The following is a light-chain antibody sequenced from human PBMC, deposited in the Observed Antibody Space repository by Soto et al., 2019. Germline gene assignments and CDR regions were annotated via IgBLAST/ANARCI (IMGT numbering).Light chain of an antibody. J-gene: IGKJ4*01. CDR3: QQYYNWPRVT. CDR1: QSVSNF. V-gene: IGKV3-15*01. Sequence: IVLTQSPATVSLSQWDREKIYCRASQSVSNFLAWYQQKPGQAPRLLISDASTRATGIPARFSGSGSGTEFTLTISSLQSEDFAVYYCQQYYNWPRVTFGGGTKVDI. CDR2: DAS.